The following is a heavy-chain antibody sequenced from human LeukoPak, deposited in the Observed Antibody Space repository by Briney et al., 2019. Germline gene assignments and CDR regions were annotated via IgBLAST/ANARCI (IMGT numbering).Heavy chain of an antibody. CDR1: GGSISSYY. CDR3: ASSSERWLQFWRLGAFDI. D-gene: IGHD5-24*01. CDR2: IYYSGST. Sequence: PSETLSLTSTVSGGSISSYYWSWIRQPPGKGLEWIGYIYYSGSTNYNPSLKSRVTISVDTSKNQFSLKLSSVTAADTAVYYCASSSERWLQFWRLGAFDIWGQGTMVTVSS. V-gene: IGHV4-59*01. J-gene: IGHJ3*02.